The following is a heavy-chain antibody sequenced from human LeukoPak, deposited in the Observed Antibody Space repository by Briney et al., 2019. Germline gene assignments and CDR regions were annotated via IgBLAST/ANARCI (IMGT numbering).Heavy chain of an antibody. V-gene: IGHV4-39*01. D-gene: IGHD1-26*01. J-gene: IGHJ4*02. Sequence: SETLSLTCTVSGGSISSSSYYWGWIRQPPGKGLEWIGRIYYSGSTYYNPSLKSRVTISVDTSKNQFSLKLSSVTAADTAVYYCARHVMMGGSYEIDYWGQGTLVTVSS. CDR1: GGSISSSSYY. CDR3: ARHVMMGGSYEIDY. CDR2: IYYSGST.